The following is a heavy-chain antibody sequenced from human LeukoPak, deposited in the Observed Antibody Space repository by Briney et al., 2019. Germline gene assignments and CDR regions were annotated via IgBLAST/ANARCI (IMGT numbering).Heavy chain of an antibody. CDR3: ARIAGPTVYTYYMDL. Sequence: GESLRLSCVTSGFSFSRRGMNWVRHPPGKGLEWVSYIRPGSGIIYYAESVKGRFNVSRDDAKNSLYPQMNTLRAEDTAVYYCARIAGPTVYTYYMDLWGKGTTVTVAS. D-gene: IGHD2-21*01. J-gene: IGHJ6*03. CDR1: GFSFSRRG. CDR2: IRPGSGII. V-gene: IGHV3-48*04.